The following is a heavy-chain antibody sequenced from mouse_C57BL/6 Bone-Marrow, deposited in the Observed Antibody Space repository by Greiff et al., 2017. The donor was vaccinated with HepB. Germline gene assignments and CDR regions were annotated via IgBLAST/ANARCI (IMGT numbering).Heavy chain of an antibody. Sequence: EVKLVESGGGLVKPGGSLKLSCAASGFTFSDYGMHWVRQAPEKGLEWVAYISSGSSTIYYADTVKGRFTISRDNAKNTLFLQMTSLRSEDTAMYYCARDFYYGSSYGCDVWGTGTTVTVSS. V-gene: IGHV5-17*01. CDR1: GFTFSDYG. D-gene: IGHD1-1*01. J-gene: IGHJ1*03. CDR3: ARDFYYGSSYGCDV. CDR2: ISSGSSTI.